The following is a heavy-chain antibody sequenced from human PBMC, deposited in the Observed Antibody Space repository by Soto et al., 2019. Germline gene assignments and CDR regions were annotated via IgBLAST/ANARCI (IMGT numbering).Heavy chain of an antibody. V-gene: IGHV4-4*02. D-gene: IGHD2-15*01. CDR1: GASISSTNW. CDR2: IYHTGST. J-gene: IGHJ4*02. Sequence: QVQLQESGPRLVKPSGTLSLTCAVSGASISSTNWWTWVRQPPGKGLVWIGEIYHTGSTKYNPSLKSRRPVSLDKSKNQCSLNLSSVTAADTAVYNCATLPPRIVVVVLPIPTWGQGTLVTVSS. CDR3: ATLPPRIVVVVLPIPT.